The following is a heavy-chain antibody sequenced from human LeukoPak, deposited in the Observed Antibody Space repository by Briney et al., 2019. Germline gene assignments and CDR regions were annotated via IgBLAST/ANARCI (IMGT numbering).Heavy chain of an antibody. CDR3: ARTHPTEDDAFDI. D-gene: IGHD2-21*02. V-gene: IGHV3-21*05. CDR1: GFTFSSYA. Sequence: GGSLRLSCAASGFTFSSYAMSWVRQAPGKGLEWVSYISSSGSYRYYADSVKGRFTISRDNAKNSLYLQMNSLRAEDTAVYYCARTHPTEDDAFDIWGQGTMVTVSS. CDR2: ISSSGSYR. J-gene: IGHJ3*02.